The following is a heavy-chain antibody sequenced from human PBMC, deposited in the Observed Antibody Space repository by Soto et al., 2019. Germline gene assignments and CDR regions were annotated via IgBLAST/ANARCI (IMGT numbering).Heavy chain of an antibody. CDR2: INHSGST. CDR3: AREGYSYGPYYYYYYGMDV. V-gene: IGHV4-34*01. J-gene: IGHJ6*02. D-gene: IGHD5-18*01. Sequence: SETLSLTCAVYSGSFSGYYWSWIRQPPGKGLEWIGEINHSGSTNYNPSLKSRVTISVDTSKNQFSLKLSSVTAADTAVYYCAREGYSYGPYYYYYYGMDVWGQGTTVTVSS. CDR1: SGSFSGYY.